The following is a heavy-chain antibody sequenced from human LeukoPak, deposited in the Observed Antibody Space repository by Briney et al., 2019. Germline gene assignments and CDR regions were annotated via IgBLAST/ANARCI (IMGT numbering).Heavy chain of an antibody. V-gene: IGHV4-59*01. CDR1: GGSTSRYY. CDR3: ARENDRYGRIDY. CDR2: VSYSGST. J-gene: IGHJ4*02. D-gene: IGHD5-18*01. Sequence: PSETLSLTCIVFGGSTSRYYWSWVRQPPGKGLEWIGYVSYSGSTDYNPSLKSRVSISIDTSKNQFSLRLRSVTAADTAVYYRARENDRYGRIDYWGQGTLVTVSS.